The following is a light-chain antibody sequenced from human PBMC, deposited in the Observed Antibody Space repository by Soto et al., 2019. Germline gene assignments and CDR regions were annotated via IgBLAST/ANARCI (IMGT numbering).Light chain of an antibody. J-gene: IGLJ1*01. V-gene: IGLV1-40*01. CDR1: SSKIGAFYD. Sequence: QSVLTQPPSVSGAPGQRITISCTGNSSKIGAFYDVHWYQQLPGIAPKLLIYGNINRPSGVPDRFSGSKSGTSASLAITGLQAEDEANYYSQSYDNGRSTLYVFGTGTKVPVL. CDR3: QSYDNGRSTLYV. CDR2: GNI.